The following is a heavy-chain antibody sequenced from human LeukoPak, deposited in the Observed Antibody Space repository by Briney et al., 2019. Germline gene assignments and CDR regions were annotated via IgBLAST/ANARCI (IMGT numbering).Heavy chain of an antibody. CDR3: AKFLDTAMGVTFSSFDY. CDR1: GFTFSSYA. J-gene: IGHJ4*02. V-gene: IGHV3-23*01. CDR2: ISGSGGST. D-gene: IGHD5-18*01. Sequence: GGSLRLSCAASGFTFSSYAMSWVRQAPGKGLEWVSAISGSGGSTYYADSVKGRFTISRDNSKNTLYLQMNSLRAEDTAVYYCAKFLDTAMGVTFSSFDYWGQGTLVTVSS.